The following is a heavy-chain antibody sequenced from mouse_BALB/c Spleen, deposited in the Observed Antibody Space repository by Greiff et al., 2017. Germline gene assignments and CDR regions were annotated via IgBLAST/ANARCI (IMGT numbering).Heavy chain of an antibody. CDR2: IDPENGDT. Sequence: VQLQQSGAELVRPGASVKLSCTASGFNIKDYYMHWVKQRPEQGLEWIGWIDPENGDTEYAPKFQGKATMTADTSSNTAYLQLSSLTSEDTAVYSCNAVYYDYDEFAYWGQGTLVTVSA. V-gene: IGHV14-4*02. CDR1: GFNIKDYY. CDR3: NAVYYDYDEFAY. J-gene: IGHJ3*01. D-gene: IGHD2-4*01.